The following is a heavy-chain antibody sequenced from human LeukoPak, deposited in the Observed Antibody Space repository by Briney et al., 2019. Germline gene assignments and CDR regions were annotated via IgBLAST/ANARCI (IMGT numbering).Heavy chain of an antibody. CDR2: ISYDGSNK. J-gene: IGHJ4*02. V-gene: IGHV3-30*18. CDR3: AKGDWSVQMGYFDY. CDR1: GFTFSSYG. Sequence: PGRSLRLSCAASGFTFSSYGMHWVRQAPGKGLEWVAVISYDGSNKYYADPVKGRFTISRDNSKNTLYLQMNSLRAEDTAVYYCAKGDWSVQMGYFDYWGQGTLVTVSS. D-gene: IGHD3-3*01.